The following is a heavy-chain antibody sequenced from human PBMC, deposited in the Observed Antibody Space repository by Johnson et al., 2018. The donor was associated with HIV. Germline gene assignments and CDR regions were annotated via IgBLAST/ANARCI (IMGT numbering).Heavy chain of an antibody. CDR1: GFSLGSFG. CDR3: ARGQIAARWSDALHF. J-gene: IGHJ3*01. D-gene: IGHD6-6*01. V-gene: IGHV3-30*03. Sequence: QVQLVESGGGVVQPGGSLRLSCAASGFSLGSFGMHWVRQAPGKGLEWVAVISYDGTEKYYAESVKARFTISRDNSKNTLYLVINRVRPEDTAVYYWARGQIAARWSDALHFWGQGTKVTISS. CDR2: ISYDGTEK.